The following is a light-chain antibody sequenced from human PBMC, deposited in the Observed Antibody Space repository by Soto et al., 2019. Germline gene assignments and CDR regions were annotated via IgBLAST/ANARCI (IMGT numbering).Light chain of an antibody. J-gene: IGLJ2*01. V-gene: IGLV1-51*02. CDR3: GTWDSSLSAVV. CDR1: SSNIGNNY. Sequence: QSLLTQLPSVSAAPGQKITISCSGSSSNIGNNYVSWYQQLPGTAPKLLIYENNKRPSGIPDRFSGSKSGTSATLGITGLQTGDEADYYCGTWDSSLSAVVFGGGTKLTVL. CDR2: ENN.